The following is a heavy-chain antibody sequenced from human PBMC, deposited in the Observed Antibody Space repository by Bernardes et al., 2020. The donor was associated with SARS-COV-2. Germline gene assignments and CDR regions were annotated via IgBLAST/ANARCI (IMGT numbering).Heavy chain of an antibody. D-gene: IGHD3-3*01. CDR2: MNSDGSFT. CDR3: ARDRREGCWSVYYPVYHDPGMDL. V-gene: IGHV3-74*01. CDR1: GFTFSNYW. Sequence: GGSLRLSCADSGFTFSNYWMHWVRQAPGKGLVWVARMNSDGSFTAYADSVKGRLTISRDNAKNTLYLQMNSLTAEDTAVYYCARDRREGCWSVYYPVYHDPGMDLWGLGTTVTVSS. J-gene: IGHJ6*02.